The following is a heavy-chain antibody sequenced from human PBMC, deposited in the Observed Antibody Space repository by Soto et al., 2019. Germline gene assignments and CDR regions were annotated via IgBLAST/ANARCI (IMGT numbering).Heavy chain of an antibody. CDR2: IYYSGST. CDR1: GGSISSSSYY. Sequence: SETLSLTCTVSGGSISSSSYYWGWIRQPPGKGLEWIGSIYYSGSTYYNPSLKSRVTISVDTSKNQFSLKLSSVTAADTAVYYCARHVSVEGAFWFDYWGQGTLVTVSS. V-gene: IGHV4-39*01. J-gene: IGHJ4*02. CDR3: ARHVSVEGAFWFDY. D-gene: IGHD3-16*01.